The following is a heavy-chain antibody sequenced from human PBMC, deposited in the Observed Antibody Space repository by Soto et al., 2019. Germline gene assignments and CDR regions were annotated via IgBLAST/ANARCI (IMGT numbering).Heavy chain of an antibody. CDR3: ARAEATTRHARLDY. J-gene: IGHJ4*02. Sequence: SETLSLTCAVSGGSISSSNWWSWARQPPGKGLEWIGEIYHSGSTNYNPSLKSRVTISVDKSKNQFSLKLSSVTAADTAVYYCARAEATTRHARLDYWGQGTLVTVSS. CDR1: GGSISSSNW. D-gene: IGHD4-17*01. V-gene: IGHV4-4*02. CDR2: IYHSGST.